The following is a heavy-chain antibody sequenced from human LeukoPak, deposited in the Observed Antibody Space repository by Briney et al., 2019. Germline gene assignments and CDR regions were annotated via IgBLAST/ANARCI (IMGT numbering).Heavy chain of an antibody. J-gene: IGHJ4*02. CDR3: ARHSTAYYDSSGYSDY. V-gene: IGHV5-51*01. Sequence: GGSLRLSCAASGFTFTSYWIGWVRQMPGKGLEWMGIIYPGDSDTRYSPSFQGQVTISADKSISTAYLQWSSLKASDTAMYYCARHSTAYYDSSGYSDYWGQGTLVTVSS. D-gene: IGHD3-22*01. CDR2: IYPGDSDT. CDR1: GFTFTSYW.